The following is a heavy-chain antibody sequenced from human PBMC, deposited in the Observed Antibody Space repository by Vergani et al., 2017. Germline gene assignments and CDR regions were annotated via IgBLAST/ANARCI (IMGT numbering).Heavy chain of an antibody. CDR2: IWYDGSNK. J-gene: IGHJ3*02. Sequence: VQLVESGGGVVQPGRSLRLSCAASGFTFSSYVMHWVRQAPGKGLEWVAVIWYDGSNKYFADSVRGRFTISRDNSKNTLYLQMNSLRAEDTAVYYCTRALYDFWSGYYSRDAFDIWGQGTMVTVSS. V-gene: IGHV3-33*01. D-gene: IGHD3-3*01. CDR3: TRALYDFWSGYYSRDAFDI. CDR1: GFTFSSYV.